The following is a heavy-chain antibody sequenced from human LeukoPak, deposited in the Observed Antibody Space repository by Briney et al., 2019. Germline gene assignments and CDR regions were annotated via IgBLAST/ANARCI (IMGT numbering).Heavy chain of an antibody. V-gene: IGHV3-23*01. J-gene: IGHJ4*02. CDR1: GFTFSSYA. Sequence: GGSLRLSCAASGFTFSSYAMSWVRQAPGKGLEWVSAISGSGGSTYYADSVKGRFTISRDNSKNTLYPQMNSLRAEDTAVYYCAKDGASYSSSTYFDYWGQGTLVTVSS. CDR2: ISGSGGST. D-gene: IGHD6-6*01. CDR3: AKDGASYSSSTYFDY.